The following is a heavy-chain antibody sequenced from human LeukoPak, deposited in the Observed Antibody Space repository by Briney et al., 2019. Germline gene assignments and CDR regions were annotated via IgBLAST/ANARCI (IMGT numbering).Heavy chain of an antibody. CDR1: GYTFTSYY. D-gene: IGHD2-2*01. CDR3: ARAAIVVVPAAIDY. J-gene: IGHJ4*02. CDR2: INPSGGST. V-gene: IGHV1-46*01. Sequence: ASVTVSCKASGYTFTSYYMHWVRQAPGQGGERMGIINPSGGSTSYAQKFQGRVTMTRDTSTSTVYMELSSLRSEDTAVYYCARAAIVVVPAAIDYWGQGTLVTVSS.